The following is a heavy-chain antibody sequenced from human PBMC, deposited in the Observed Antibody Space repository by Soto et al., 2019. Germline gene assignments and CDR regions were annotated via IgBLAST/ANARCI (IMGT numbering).Heavy chain of an antibody. CDR3: AREAVFGLTMHYYHYMDV. D-gene: IGHD3-3*01. CDR1: GFSVSSNY. CDR2: VYRSDDT. Sequence: EVQLVESGGGLVQPGGSLRLSCAASGFSVSSNYMSWIRQAPEKGLEWVSVVYRSDDTNYADSVKGRFTISRDTSKNTLYLHINSLRADDTAVYYCAREAVFGLTMHYYHYMDVWGKGTTVTVSS. V-gene: IGHV3-66*01. J-gene: IGHJ6*03.